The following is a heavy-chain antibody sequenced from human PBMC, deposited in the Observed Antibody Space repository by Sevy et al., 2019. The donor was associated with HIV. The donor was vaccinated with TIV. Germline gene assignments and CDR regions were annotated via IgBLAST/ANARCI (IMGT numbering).Heavy chain of an antibody. Sequence: GGSLRLSCAASGFTFNIYSMSWVRQTPGKGLEWAATLSFGCGKINHADSVKGRFTMSRDDSKNAVYLQMNNLRVEDTAIYYCAREGCTKPHDYRGQRTLVTVSS. CDR2: LSFGCGKI. D-gene: IGHD2-8*01. V-gene: IGHV3-23*01. CDR1: GFTFNIYS. J-gene: IGHJ4*02. CDR3: AREGCTKPHDY.